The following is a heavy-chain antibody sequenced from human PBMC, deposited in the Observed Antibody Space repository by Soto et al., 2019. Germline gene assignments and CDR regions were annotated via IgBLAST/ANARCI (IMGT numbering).Heavy chain of an antibody. V-gene: IGHV4-30-4*02. CDR3: ARVRPNPASYDSSGYYPHYFDY. CDR2: IYYSGST. J-gene: IGHJ4*02. CDR1: GGSISRGDYY. Sequence: PSETLSLTCTVSGGSISRGDYYWSWIRQPPGEGLEWIGYIYYSGSTYYNPSLNSRLTISVDTSKNQFSLKLSSVTAADPAVYYCARVRPNPASYDSSGYYPHYFDYWGQGTLVTVSS. D-gene: IGHD3-22*01.